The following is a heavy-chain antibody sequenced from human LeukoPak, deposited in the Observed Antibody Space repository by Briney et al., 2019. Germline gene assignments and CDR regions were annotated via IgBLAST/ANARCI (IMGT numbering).Heavy chain of an antibody. J-gene: IGHJ5*02. D-gene: IGHD3-10*01. Sequence: ASVKVSCKASGGTFSSYAVSWVRQAPGQGLEWMGGIIPIFGTANYAQKFQGRVTITADESTSSAYMELSSLRSEDTAVFYCARAGPSGHTDWVDPWGQGTLVTVSS. CDR3: ARAGPSGHTDWVDP. CDR1: GGTFSSYA. V-gene: IGHV1-69*13. CDR2: IIPIFGTA.